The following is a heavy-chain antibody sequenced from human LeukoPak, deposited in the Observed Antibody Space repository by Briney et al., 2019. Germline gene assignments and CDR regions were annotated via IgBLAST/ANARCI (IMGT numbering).Heavy chain of an antibody. CDR1: GFTFSRYG. Sequence: GRSLRLSCLASGFTFSRYGFHWVRQAPGKGPEWVAGVRYDGTGELFADSVKGRFAISRDNAKKSLYLQINTLRAEDTAVYYCVRGPHIAATSYWGQGTLVTVSS. D-gene: IGHD6-25*01. V-gene: IGHV3-33*08. J-gene: IGHJ4*02. CDR2: VRYDGTGE. CDR3: VRGPHIAATSY.